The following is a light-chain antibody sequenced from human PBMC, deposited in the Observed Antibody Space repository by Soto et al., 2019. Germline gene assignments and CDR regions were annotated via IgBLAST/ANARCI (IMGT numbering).Light chain of an antibody. CDR1: QRLLDSDDGNTY. CDR2: TLS. Sequence: DIVMTQTPLSLPVTPGEPASISCRSSQRLLDSDDGNTYLDWYLQKPGQSPQLLIYTLSYRASGGPHRCSGSGAGTDFELKVSGGEAGDVVVYCCMQHSGRKYPFGEGTKLQIQ. V-gene: IGKV2-40*01. CDR3: MQHSGRKYP. J-gene: IGKJ2*01.